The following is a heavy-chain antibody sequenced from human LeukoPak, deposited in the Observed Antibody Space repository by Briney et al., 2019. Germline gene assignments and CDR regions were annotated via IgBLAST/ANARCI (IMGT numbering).Heavy chain of an antibody. Sequence: SETLSLTCAVYGGSFTGYFRNWIRQSPGKGLEWIAEINDRGTTNYNPLLKSRVTISVDTSKNQFSLKLTSVTAADTGVYYCARDPTTVVTVPYYFDFWGQGTPVTVSS. V-gene: IGHV4-34*01. D-gene: IGHD4-23*01. CDR2: INDRGTT. CDR3: ARDPTTVVTVPYYFDF. J-gene: IGHJ4*02. CDR1: GGSFTGYF.